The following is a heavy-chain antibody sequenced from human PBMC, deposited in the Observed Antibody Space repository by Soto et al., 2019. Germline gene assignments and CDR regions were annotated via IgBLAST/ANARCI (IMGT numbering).Heavy chain of an antibody. CDR2: IIPIFGNT. CDR3: AKNLVRGVINNWFDP. V-gene: IGHV1-69*05. D-gene: IGHD3-10*01. Sequence: SVKVSCKASGGTFISYAISWVRQAPGQGLEWMGGIIPIFGNTKYSQKFQGRVTITRDTSASTAYMELSSLRSEDTAVYYCAKNLVRGVINNWFDPWGQGTLVTVSS. CDR1: GGTFISYA. J-gene: IGHJ5*02.